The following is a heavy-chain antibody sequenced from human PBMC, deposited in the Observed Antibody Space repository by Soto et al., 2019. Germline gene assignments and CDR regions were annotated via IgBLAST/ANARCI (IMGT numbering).Heavy chain of an antibody. CDR1: GGTSSTYA. J-gene: IGHJ4*02. V-gene: IGHV1-69*13. CDR3: ARPKGSYSSGYYYFDY. Sequence: SVKVSCKTSGGTSSTYAIYWVRQAPGQGLEWMGAIIPLFGTADYAQKFQGRVTITADESTSTAYMELSSLRSEDTAVYYCARPKGSYSSGYYYFDYWGQGTLVTVSS. D-gene: IGHD6-19*01. CDR2: IIPLFGTA.